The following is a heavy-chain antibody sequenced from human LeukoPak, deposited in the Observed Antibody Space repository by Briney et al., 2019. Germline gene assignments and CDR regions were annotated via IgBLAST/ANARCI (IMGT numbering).Heavy chain of an antibody. CDR2: INHSGST. D-gene: IGHD1-7*01. V-gene: IGHV4-34*01. J-gene: IGHJ4*02. Sequence: PSETLSLTCAVYGGSFSGYYWSWIRQPPGKGLEWIGEINHSGSTNYNPSLKSRVTISVDTSKNQFSLKLSSVTAADTAVYYCARGGITGTTSYWGQGTLVTVSS. CDR1: GGSFSGYY. CDR3: ARGGITGTTSY.